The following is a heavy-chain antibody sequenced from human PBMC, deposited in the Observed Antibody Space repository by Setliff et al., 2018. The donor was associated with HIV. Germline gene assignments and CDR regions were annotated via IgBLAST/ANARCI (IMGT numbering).Heavy chain of an antibody. J-gene: IGHJ6*02. CDR2: IYSGGST. D-gene: IGHD3-22*01. V-gene: IGHV3-66*01. Sequence: PGGSLRLSCAASGFTFSRYAMSWVRQAPGKGLEWVSVIYSGGSTYYADSVKGRFTISRDNSKNTLYLQMNSLRAEDTAVYYCARELVITTVYYYYGMDVWGQGTTVTVSS. CDR1: GFTFSRYA. CDR3: ARELVITTVYYYYGMDV.